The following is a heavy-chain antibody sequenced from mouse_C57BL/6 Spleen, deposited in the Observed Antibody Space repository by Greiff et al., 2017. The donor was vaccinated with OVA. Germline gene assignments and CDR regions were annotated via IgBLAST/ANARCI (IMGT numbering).Heavy chain of an antibody. CDR1: GYTFTDYN. J-gene: IGHJ1*03. V-gene: IGHV1-18*01. Sequence: EVQLQQSGPELVKPGASVKIPCKASGYTFTDYNMDWVKQSHGKSLEWIGDINPNNGGTIYNQKFKGKATLTVDKSSSTAYIELRSLTSEDTAVYYCARYPHYYGISYGYFDVWGTGTTVTVSS. CDR3: ARYPHYYGISYGYFDV. D-gene: IGHD1-1*01. CDR2: INPNNGGT.